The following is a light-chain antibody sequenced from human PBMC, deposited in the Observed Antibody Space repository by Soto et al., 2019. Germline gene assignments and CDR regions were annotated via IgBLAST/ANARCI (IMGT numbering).Light chain of an antibody. Sequence: QSALTQPASLYGSPGQSITISCTGTSSDVGAYNYVSWYRHHPGKAPKLIIYDVSDRPSGVSNRFSASKSGSTASLTISGLQAEDEADYYCSSYTSSNTEVFGTGTRSPS. CDR3: SSYTSSNTEV. V-gene: IGLV2-14*03. CDR2: DVS. J-gene: IGLJ1*01. CDR1: SSDVGAYNY.